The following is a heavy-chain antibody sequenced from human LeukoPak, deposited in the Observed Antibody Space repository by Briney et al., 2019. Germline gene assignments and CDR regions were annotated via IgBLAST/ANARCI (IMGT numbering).Heavy chain of an antibody. CDR3: AIVGAAVTTFSWFDP. J-gene: IGHJ5*02. Sequence: SVKVSCKASGGTFISYGISWVRQAPGQGLEWMGGIIPIFGTVNYAERFQGRVTITADESTSTAYMELSSLRSEDTVVYYCAIVGAAVTTFSWFDPRGQGTLVTVSS. D-gene: IGHD4-17*01. CDR2: IIPIFGTV. V-gene: IGHV1-69*01. CDR1: GGTFISYG.